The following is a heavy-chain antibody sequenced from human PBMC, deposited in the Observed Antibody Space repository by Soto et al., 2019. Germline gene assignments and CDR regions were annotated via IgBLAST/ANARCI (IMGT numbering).Heavy chain of an antibody. CDR3: ARGYCGGGCCYHRRDAFDV. CDR2: INPSSTHI. V-gene: IGHV3-21*01. D-gene: IGHD2-15*01. J-gene: IGHJ3*01. CDR1: GFTFSNYH. Sequence: EVQLVESGGGLVVPGGSLSLSCVASGFTFSNYHMSWVRQAPGKGLEWVSSINPSSTHIYYADSVRGRFAISRDHSKNTLYMQVNSLINEDAAVYYCARGYCGGGCCYHRRDAFDVWGQGTLVTVSS.